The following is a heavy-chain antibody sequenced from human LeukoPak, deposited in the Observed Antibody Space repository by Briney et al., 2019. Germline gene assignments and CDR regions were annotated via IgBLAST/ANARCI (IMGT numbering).Heavy chain of an antibody. V-gene: IGHV3-20*04. CDR3: ARDQSGYSGYDTGGAFDI. D-gene: IGHD5-12*01. J-gene: IGHJ3*02. CDR1: GFTFDDYG. CDR2: IKWNGGST. Sequence: GGSLRLSCAASGFTFDDYGMSWVRQAPGKGLEWVSGIKWNGGSTGYADSVKGRFTISRDNAKNSLYLQMNSLRAEDTALYYCARDQSGYSGYDTGGAFDIWGQGTMVTVSS.